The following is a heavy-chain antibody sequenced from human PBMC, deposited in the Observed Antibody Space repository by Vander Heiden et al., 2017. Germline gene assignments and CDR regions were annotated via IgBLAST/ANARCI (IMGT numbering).Heavy chain of an antibody. CDR1: GLPFSSYG. V-gene: IGHV3-64*01. J-gene: IGHJ4*02. D-gene: IGHD3-22*01. Sequence: EVQLVESGGGLVQPGGSLRLSCAPSGLPFSSYGMHWGRQAPGKGLECVSAISSHGGSTYYANSVKDRFTISRDDSKNTLYLQMGSLRAEDMAVYYCARGGTYYYDSSGYYPDYWGQGTLVTVSS. CDR3: ARGGTYYYDSSGYYPDY. CDR2: ISSHGGST.